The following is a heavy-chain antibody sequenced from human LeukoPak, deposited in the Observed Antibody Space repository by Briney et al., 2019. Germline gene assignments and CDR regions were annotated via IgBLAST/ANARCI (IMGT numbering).Heavy chain of an antibody. D-gene: IGHD3-22*01. CDR2: IYYSGST. Sequence: SETLSLTCTVSGGSISSGGYYWSWIRQHPGKGLEWIGYIYYSGSTYYNPSLKSRVTISADTSKNQFSLKLSSVTAADTAVYYCARVDGSSYYDSSGYLDYWGQGTLVTVSS. J-gene: IGHJ4*02. CDR3: ARVDGSSYYDSSGYLDY. CDR1: GGSISSGGYY. V-gene: IGHV4-31*03.